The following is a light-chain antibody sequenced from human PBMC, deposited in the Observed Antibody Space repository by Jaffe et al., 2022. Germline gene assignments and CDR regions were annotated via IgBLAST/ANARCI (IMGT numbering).Light chain of an antibody. Sequence: SYELTQPPSVSVSPGQTARITCSGDALPKQYAYWYQQKPGQAPVLVIYKDSERPSGIPERFSGSSSGTTVTLTISGVQAEDEADYYCQSADSSGTPAVFGGGTQLTVL. V-gene: IGLV3-25*03. CDR3: QSADSSGTPAV. J-gene: IGLJ7*01. CDR1: ALPKQY. CDR2: KDS.